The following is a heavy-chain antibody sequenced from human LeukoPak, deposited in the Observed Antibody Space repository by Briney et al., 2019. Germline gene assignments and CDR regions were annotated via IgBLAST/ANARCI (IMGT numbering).Heavy chain of an antibody. V-gene: IGHV4-38-2*02. CDR2: IYHSGST. D-gene: IGHD2-8*01. CDR3: ARGGVMYGDY. CDR1: GYSISSGYY. Sequence: SETLSLTCTVSGYSISSGYYWGWVRQPPGKGLEWIGSIYHSGSTSYNPSLKRRVTISVDTSKTQFSLKLSSVTAADTAVYYCARGGVMYGDYWGQGTLVTVSS. J-gene: IGHJ4*02.